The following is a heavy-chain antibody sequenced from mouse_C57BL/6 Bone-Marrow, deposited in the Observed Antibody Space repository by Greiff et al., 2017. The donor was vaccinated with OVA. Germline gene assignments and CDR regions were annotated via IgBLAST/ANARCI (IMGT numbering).Heavy chain of an antibody. CDR3: ARSYGSSYGYFDV. D-gene: IGHD1-1*01. V-gene: IGHV1-63*01. Sequence: VQLQESGAELVRPGTSVKMSCKASGYTFTNYWIGWAKQRPGHGLEWIGDIYPGGGYTNYNEKFKGKATLTADKSSSTAYMQFSSLTSEDSAGYYCARSYGSSYGYFDVWGTGTTVTVSS. CDR1: GYTFTNYW. CDR2: IYPGGGYT. J-gene: IGHJ1*03.